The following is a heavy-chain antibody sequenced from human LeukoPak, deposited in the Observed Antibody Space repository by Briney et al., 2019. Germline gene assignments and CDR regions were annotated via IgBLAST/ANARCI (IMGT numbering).Heavy chain of an antibody. CDR1: GFTFTTYW. V-gene: IGHV3-74*01. CDR2: IKGDGSST. J-gene: IGHJ4*02. CDR3: VREGLECSGSSCQRAAFDY. Sequence: LGGSLRLSCTTSGFTFTTYWMHWVRQVPGKGLVWVARIKGDGSSTRHADSTKGRFTISRDNAKNTLYLQMNSLRDEDTAVYYCVREGLECSGSSCQRAAFDYWGQGTLVTVSS. D-gene: IGHD2-2*01.